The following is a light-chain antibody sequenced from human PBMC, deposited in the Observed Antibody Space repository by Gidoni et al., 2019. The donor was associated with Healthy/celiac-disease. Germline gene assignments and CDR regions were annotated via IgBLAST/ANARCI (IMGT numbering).Light chain of an antibody. Sequence: DIVMTQSPLSLTVTPGEPDSLSCRSSQSLLHSNGYNYLDWYLQKPGQSPQLLIYLGSNRASGVPDRFSVRGSGTDFTLKISRVEAEDVGVYYCMQALQTPPFTFGPXTKVDI. V-gene: IGKV2-28*01. J-gene: IGKJ3*01. CDR1: QSLLHSNGYNY. CDR3: MQALQTPPFT. CDR2: LGS.